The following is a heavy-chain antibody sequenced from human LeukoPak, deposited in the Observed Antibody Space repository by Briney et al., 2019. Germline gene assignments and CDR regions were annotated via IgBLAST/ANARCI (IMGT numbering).Heavy chain of an antibody. CDR3: ASEYCSGGNCYFDY. CDR2: IFPGVSDT. CDR1: EYRFAPYW. V-gene: IGHV5-51*01. D-gene: IGHD2-15*01. Sequence: GEPLKISCKGSEYRFAPYWIGRVGQMPGQGLEWMGIIFPGVSDTRYSPSFQGQVTISADKSISTSYLQWSSLKASDTAIYYCASEYCSGGNCYFDYWGQGTLVTVSS. J-gene: IGHJ4*02.